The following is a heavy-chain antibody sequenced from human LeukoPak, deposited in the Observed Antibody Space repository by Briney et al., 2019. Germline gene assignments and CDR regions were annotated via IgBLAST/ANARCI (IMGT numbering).Heavy chain of an antibody. V-gene: IGHV4-59*08. D-gene: IGHD6-13*01. CDR2: IFYSGNT. Sequence: PSETLSLTCTVSGGSISSYYWYWIRQPPGKGLEYIGYIFYSGNTNYNPSLKSRVTISVDTSKNQFSLKLSSVTAADTAVYYCARHHPAGTGYWGQGTLVTVSS. CDR3: ARHHPAGTGY. CDR1: GGSISSYY. J-gene: IGHJ4*02.